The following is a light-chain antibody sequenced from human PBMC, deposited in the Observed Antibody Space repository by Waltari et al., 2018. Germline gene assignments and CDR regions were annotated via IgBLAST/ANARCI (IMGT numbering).Light chain of an antibody. CDR3: WSYVGGNTYWV. V-gene: IGLV2-11*01. CDR1: SSDVGGYNF. J-gene: IGLJ3*02. CDR2: DVN. Sequence: QSALAQPRSMSGSPGQSVAISCTGPSSDVGGYNFVSWYQQHPDKAPKLIIDDVNKRPSGVPDRFSGSKSGNTASLTISGLQAEDEAHYYCWSYVGGNTYWVFGGGTKLTVL.